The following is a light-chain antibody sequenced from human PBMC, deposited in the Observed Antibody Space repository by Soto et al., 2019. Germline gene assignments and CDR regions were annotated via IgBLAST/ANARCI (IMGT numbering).Light chain of an antibody. Sequence: DLQMTQSPSTLSASVGDRVTITCRASQSISSWLAWYQQKPGKAPKLLIYDASSLESGVPSRFSGSGSGTEFALTISSLQPDDFATYYCQQYNRYGTFGQGTKVDIK. V-gene: IGKV1-5*01. CDR1: QSISSW. J-gene: IGKJ1*01. CDR2: DAS. CDR3: QQYNRYGT.